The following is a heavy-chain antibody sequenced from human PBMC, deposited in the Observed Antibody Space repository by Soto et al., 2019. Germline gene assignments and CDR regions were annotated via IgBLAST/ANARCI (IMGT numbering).Heavy chain of an antibody. D-gene: IGHD3-16*01. CDR3: ASRNYGDFFAMDV. J-gene: IGHJ6*02. CDR1: GYRSNSYW. Sequence: GESLKISCQGSGYRSNSYWISWVRQLPWKCLAWLWTIYPSASHTIYSPSFQGHVTSSADKSISAAYLQWSSLKASDTAMYFCASRNYGDFFAMDVWGQGTTVTVSS. V-gene: IGHV5-10-1*01. CDR2: IYPSASHT.